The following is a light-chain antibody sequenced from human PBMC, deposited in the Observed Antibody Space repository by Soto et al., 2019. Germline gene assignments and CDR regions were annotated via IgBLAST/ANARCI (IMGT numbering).Light chain of an antibody. J-gene: IGLJ1*01. V-gene: IGLV2-11*01. CDR3: CSYAGTTHV. CDR1: SSDIGGYNY. Sequence: QSALTQPPSVSGSPGQSVTISCTGTSSDIGGYNYVSWYQQLPGKAPKLMIFDVSKRPSGVPDRFSGSNSGNTASLTISGLQAEDDADYYCCSYAGTTHVFGTGTMLTVL. CDR2: DVS.